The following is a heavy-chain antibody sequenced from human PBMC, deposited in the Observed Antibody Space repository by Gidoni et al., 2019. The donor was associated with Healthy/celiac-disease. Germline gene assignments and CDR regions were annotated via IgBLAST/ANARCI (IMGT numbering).Heavy chain of an antibody. Sequence: EVQLVESGGGLVQPGGSLGLSCAASGFTFSSYWMSWVRQAPGKGLEWVANIKQDGSEKYYVDSVKGRFTISRDNAKNSLYLQMNSLRAEDTAVYYCARVDSSGWLNSHIYYFDYWGQGTLVTVSS. CDR2: IKQDGSEK. CDR3: ARVDSSGWLNSHIYYFDY. J-gene: IGHJ4*02. CDR1: GFTFSSYW. D-gene: IGHD6-19*01. V-gene: IGHV3-7*03.